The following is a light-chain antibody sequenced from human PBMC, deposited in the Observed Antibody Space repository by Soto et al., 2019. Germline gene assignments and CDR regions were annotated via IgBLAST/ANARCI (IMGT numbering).Light chain of an antibody. CDR1: QSVSSN. J-gene: IGKJ1*01. Sequence: EILMTQSPASLSVSPGERATLSCRASQSVSSNLAWYQQKPGQAPRLLIYGASTRATGLPARISGSGSGTEFTLTISSLQSEDFAVYYCQQYDNWPRTFGQGTKV. CDR3: QQYDNWPRT. CDR2: GAS. V-gene: IGKV3-15*01.